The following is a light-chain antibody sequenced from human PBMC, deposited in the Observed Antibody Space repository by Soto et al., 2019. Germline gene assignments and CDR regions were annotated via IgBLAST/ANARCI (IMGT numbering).Light chain of an antibody. CDR1: QSISSW. CDR3: QHYIDFPYT. J-gene: IGKJ2*01. V-gene: IGKV1-5*01. CDR2: DAS. Sequence: DIQLTQSPSTLSASVGDRVTITCRASQSISSWLAWYQQKPGKDPNLLIYDASSLESGVPSRFSGSRSGTEFTLTISSLQPDDFAAYYCQHYIDFPYTFGQGTKLEIK.